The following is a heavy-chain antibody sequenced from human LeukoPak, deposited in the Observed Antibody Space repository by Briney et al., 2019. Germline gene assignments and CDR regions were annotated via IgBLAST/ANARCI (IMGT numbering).Heavy chain of an antibody. CDR1: GGSFSGYY. CDR3: ARRGYSYGR. J-gene: IGHJ4*02. CDR2: INHSGST. D-gene: IGHD5-18*01. V-gene: IGHV4-34*01. Sequence: SETLSLTCAVYGGSFSGYYWSWIRQPPGKGLEWIGEINHSGSTNYNPSLKSRVTISVDTSKNQFSLKLSSVTAADTAVYYCARRGYSYGRWGQGTLVTVSS.